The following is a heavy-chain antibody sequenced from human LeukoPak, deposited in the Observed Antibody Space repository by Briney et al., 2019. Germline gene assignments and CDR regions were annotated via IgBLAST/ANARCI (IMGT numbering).Heavy chain of an antibody. CDR1: GASISTSAYS. J-gene: IGHJ4*02. Sequence: SETLSLTCTVSGASISTSAYSWGWIRQPPGTGLEWIGLYYIESPYYNPSLKGRLTLNVDASKSQLSLTLTSVTAADTAVYYCARRPITVAPYFFDSWGQGLLVTVSS. CDR2: LYYIESP. CDR3: ARRPITVAPYFFDS. D-gene: IGHD1-20*01. V-gene: IGHV4-39*01.